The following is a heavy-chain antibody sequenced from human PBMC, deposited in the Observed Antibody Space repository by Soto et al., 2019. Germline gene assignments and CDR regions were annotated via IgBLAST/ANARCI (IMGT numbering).Heavy chain of an antibody. CDR2: ISSYNGNT. V-gene: IGHV1-18*01. J-gene: IGHJ6*02. CDR1: GYTFTSYG. D-gene: IGHD6-25*01. CDR3: ARASSGLSISYYYGMDV. Sequence: QVQLVQSGAEVKKPGASVKVSCKASGYTFTSYGISWVRQAPGQGLEWMGWISSYNGNTNYAQKLQGRVTMTTYPSTSTAYMELRGLRSDDTAVYYCARASSGLSISYYYGMDVWGQGTTVTVSS.